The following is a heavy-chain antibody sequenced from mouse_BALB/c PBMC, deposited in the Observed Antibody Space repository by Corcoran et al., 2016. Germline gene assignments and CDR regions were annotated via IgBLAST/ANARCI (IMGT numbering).Heavy chain of an antibody. V-gene: IGHV1S136*01. J-gene: IGHJ4*01. CDR2: INPYNDGT. Sequence: EVQLQQSGPELVKPGASVKMSCKASGYTFTSYVMHWVKQKPGQGLEWIGYINPYNDGTKYNEKFKGKATLTSDKSSSTAYMELSSLTSEDSAVYYCARGTTVVATRYAMDYWGQGTAVTVSS. D-gene: IGHD1-1*01. CDR1: GYTFTSYV. CDR3: ARGTTVVATRYAMDY.